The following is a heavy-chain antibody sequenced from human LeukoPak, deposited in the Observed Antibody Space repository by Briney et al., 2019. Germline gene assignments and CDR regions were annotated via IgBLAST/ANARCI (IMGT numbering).Heavy chain of an antibody. J-gene: IGHJ3*02. CDR1: GFTFGDHA. D-gene: IGHD3-10*02. Sequence: PGGSLRLSCEVSGFTFGDHAINWVRQAPGKGLEWVANINWNGGSTGYGDSVKGRFTISRDNTKNSVFLQMHSLRGDDTALYYCARDMLLEDAFDIWGKGTMVIVSS. V-gene: IGHV3-20*04. CDR3: ARDMLLEDAFDI. CDR2: INWNGGST.